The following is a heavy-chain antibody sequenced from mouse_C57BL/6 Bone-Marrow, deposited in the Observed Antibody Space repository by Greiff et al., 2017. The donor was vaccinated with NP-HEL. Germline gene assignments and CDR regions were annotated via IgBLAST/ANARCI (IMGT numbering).Heavy chain of an antibody. CDR3: ARRGANWAFDY. V-gene: IGHV1-76*01. J-gene: IGHJ2*01. Sequence: QVQLKESGAELVRPGASVKLSCKASGYTFTDYYINWVKQRPGQGLEWIARIYPGSGNTYYNEKFKGKATLTAEKSSSTAYMQLSSLTSEDSAVYFCARRGANWAFDYWGQGTTLTVSS. CDR1: GYTFTDYY. D-gene: IGHD4-1*02. CDR2: IYPGSGNT.